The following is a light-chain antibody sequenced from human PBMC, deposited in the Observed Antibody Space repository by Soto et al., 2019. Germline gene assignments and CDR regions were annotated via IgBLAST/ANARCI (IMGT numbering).Light chain of an antibody. CDR2: GAS. J-gene: IGKJ1*01. V-gene: IGKV1-39*01. CDR1: QSIANS. Sequence: DIQMTQSPSFLSASVGDGVTITCRASQSIANSLNWYQQKPGKAPKLLIYGASSLQSGVPSRFSASGSGTEFTLTINGLQPEDFATYYCQQYETFSGTFGPGTKV. CDR3: QQYETFSGT.